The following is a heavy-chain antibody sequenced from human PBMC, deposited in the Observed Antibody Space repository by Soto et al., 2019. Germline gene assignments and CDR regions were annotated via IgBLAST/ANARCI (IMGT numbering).Heavy chain of an antibody. CDR1: GGTFKMYA. Sequence: VQLVQSGPEVKKPGSAVKVSCKASGGTFKMYAMNWVRQAPGQGLEWMGGTIPALDKTNYAQKFQGRLTITVDESTDTAYIDLSSLKSDDTAVYYCARSIGSGGVIGGFDYWGQGTMVTVSS. CDR2: TIPALDKT. CDR3: ARSIGSGGVIGGFDY. D-gene: IGHD3-16*02. J-gene: IGHJ4*02. V-gene: IGHV1-69*01.